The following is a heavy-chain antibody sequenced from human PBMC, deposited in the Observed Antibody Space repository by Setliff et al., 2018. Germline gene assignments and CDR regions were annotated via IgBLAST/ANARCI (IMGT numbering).Heavy chain of an antibody. D-gene: IGHD1-26*01. CDR2: IRVYDGYT. CDR3: VRDLGQWALDF. J-gene: IGHJ4*02. V-gene: IGHV1-18*01. CDR1: GYMFTTYG. Sequence: GASVKVSCKTSGYMFTTYGISWVRQDPGQGLEWMRWIRVYDGYTDYAQKFQGRVTMTKDTSTSTAYMELRSLRPDDTAVYYCVRDLGQWALDFWGQGTLVTVSS.